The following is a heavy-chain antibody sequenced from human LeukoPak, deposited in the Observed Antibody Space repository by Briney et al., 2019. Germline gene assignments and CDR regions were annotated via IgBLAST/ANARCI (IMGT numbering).Heavy chain of an antibody. Sequence: GASVKVSCKASGYTFTSYGISWVRQAPGQGLEWMGWISGYDGRTNYAQNFQGRVIMTTDTSTSTAYMELRSLRSDDTAVYYCARDRVAYCGGDCRIPLAYWGQGTLVTVSS. D-gene: IGHD2-21*01. CDR3: ARDRVAYCGGDCRIPLAY. J-gene: IGHJ4*02. V-gene: IGHV1-18*01. CDR2: ISGYDGRT. CDR1: GYTFTSYG.